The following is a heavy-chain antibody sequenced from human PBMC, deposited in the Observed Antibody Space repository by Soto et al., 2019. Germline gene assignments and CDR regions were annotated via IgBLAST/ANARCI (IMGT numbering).Heavy chain of an antibody. Sequence: PGGSLRLSCAASGFTLSSYGMHWVRQAPGKGLEWVAVISYDGSNKYYADSVKGRFTISRDNSKNTLYLQMNSLRAEDTAVYYCAKDQHALSDPSPYYYYYGMDVWGQGTTVTVS. D-gene: IGHD2-2*01. CDR2: ISYDGSNK. J-gene: IGHJ6*02. CDR3: AKDQHALSDPSPYYYYYGMDV. CDR1: GFTLSSYG. V-gene: IGHV3-30*18.